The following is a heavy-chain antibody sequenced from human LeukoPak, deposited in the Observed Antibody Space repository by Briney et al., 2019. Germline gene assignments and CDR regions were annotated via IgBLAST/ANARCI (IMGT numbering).Heavy chain of an antibody. CDR2: ISGGGGST. CDR1: GFTFSSYA. D-gene: IGHD3-22*01. Sequence: GGSLRLSCAASGFTFSSYAMSWVRQAPGKGLEWVSAISGGGGSTYYADSVKGRFTISRDNSKNTLYLQMNSLRAEDTAVYYCAKGHIPYYYDSSGYYYGDYWGQGTLVTVSS. CDR3: AKGHIPYYYDSSGYYYGDY. V-gene: IGHV3-23*01. J-gene: IGHJ4*02.